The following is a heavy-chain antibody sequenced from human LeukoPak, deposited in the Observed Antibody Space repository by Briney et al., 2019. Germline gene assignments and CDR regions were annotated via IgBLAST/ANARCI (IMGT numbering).Heavy chain of an antibody. Sequence: GGSLRLSCAASGFIFSDYSMGWVRQAPGKGLEWVSATSGSGGSKFYADSVKGRFTISRDNSEDTLYLQMNNLRVEDTAIYYCAKFPSYDSSGHDAFDVWGQGTRVTVSS. CDR2: TSGSGGSK. CDR3: AKFPSYDSSGHDAFDV. J-gene: IGHJ3*01. D-gene: IGHD3-22*01. CDR1: GFIFSDYS. V-gene: IGHV3-23*01.